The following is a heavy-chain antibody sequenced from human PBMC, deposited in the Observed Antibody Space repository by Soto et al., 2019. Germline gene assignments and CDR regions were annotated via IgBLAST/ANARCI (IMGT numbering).Heavy chain of an antibody. CDR1: GASISSSNY. D-gene: IGHD3-10*01. V-gene: IGHV4-4*02. J-gene: IGHJ4*02. CDR2: IYHSGST. CDR3: ARDRFGESFDY. Sequence: PSETLSLTCAVSGASISSSNYSSWVRQPPGKGLEWIGEIYHSGSTNYNPSLKSRVTISVDKSKNQFSLKLSSVTAADTAVYYCARDRFGESFDYWGQGTLVTVSS.